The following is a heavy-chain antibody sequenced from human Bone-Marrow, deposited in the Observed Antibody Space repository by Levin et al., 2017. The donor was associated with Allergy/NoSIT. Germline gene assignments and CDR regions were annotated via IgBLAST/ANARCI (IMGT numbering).Heavy chain of an antibody. Sequence: GESLKISCAASGFTFSSYSMNWVRQAPGKGLEWVANIKEDGSEKYYVDSVKGRFNISRDNAKNSLYLQMKYLSAEDTAVYYCASPYSSDWVFDIWGPGTMVTVSS. CDR2: IKEDGSEK. D-gene: IGHD6-19*01. J-gene: IGHJ3*02. CDR3: ASPYSSDWVFDI. V-gene: IGHV3-7*01. CDR1: GFTFSSYS.